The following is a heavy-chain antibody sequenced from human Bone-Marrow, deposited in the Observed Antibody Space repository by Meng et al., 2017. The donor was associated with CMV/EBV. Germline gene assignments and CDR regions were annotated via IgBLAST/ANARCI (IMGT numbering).Heavy chain of an antibody. V-gene: IGHV3-7*01. J-gene: IGHJ4*02. D-gene: IGHD3-10*01. CDR2: IKQDGSEK. CDR1: GFTFSSYW. CDR3: AKDILTGVLGN. Sequence: GGSLRLSCAASGFTFSSYWMSWVRQAPGKGLEWVANIKQDGSEKYYVDSVKGRFTISRDNAKNSLYLQMNSLRAEDTAVYYCAKDILTGVLGNWGQGTLVTVSS.